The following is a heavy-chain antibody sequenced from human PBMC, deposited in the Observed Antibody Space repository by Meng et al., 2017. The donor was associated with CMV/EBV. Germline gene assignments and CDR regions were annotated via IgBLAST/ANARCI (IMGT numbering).Heavy chain of an antibody. V-gene: IGHV4-39*07. Sequence: GGSISSSSYYWGWIRQPPGEGLEWIGSIYYSGSTYYNPSLKSRVTISVDTSKNQFSLKLSSVTAADTAVYYCARGYCSSTSCGGFDYWGQGTLVTVSS. CDR3: ARGYCSSTSCGGFDY. CDR2: IYYSGST. CDR1: GGSISSSSYY. D-gene: IGHD2-2*01. J-gene: IGHJ4*02.